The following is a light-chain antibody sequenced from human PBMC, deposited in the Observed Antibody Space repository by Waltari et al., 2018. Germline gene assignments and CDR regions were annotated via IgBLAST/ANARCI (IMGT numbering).Light chain of an antibody. CDR2: HAS. J-gene: IGKJ4*01. V-gene: IGKV3-11*01. CDR1: QSVSNF. Sequence: EIVLTPSPATLSLSPGATATLSCRASQSVSNFLAWYQQKPGQAPRLLIYHASNRATGIPARFSGRGSGTDFTLTISSLEPGDSAVYYCQQRANWPPLTFGGGTRVEI. CDR3: QQRANWPPLT.